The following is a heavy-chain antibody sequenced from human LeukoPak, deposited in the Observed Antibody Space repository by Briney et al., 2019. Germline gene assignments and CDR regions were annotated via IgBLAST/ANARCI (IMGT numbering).Heavy chain of an antibody. V-gene: IGHV3-74*01. Sequence: GSLRLSCEASGFTFSSYWMHWFRQIPGKGLMWVSRIESNGLTLYADSVRDRFTISRDNGKNTIYLQMNSLRVDDTAIYYCAKAATYFYGSVTYDWFESWGQGTLVTVSS. CDR3: AKAATYFYGSVTYDWFES. CDR1: GFTFSSYW. D-gene: IGHD3-10*01. J-gene: IGHJ5*01. CDR2: IESNGLT.